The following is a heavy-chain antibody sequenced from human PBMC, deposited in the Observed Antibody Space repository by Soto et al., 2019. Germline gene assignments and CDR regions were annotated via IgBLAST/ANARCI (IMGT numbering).Heavy chain of an antibody. J-gene: IGHJ6*02. CDR2: ISGSGGST. V-gene: IGHV3-23*01. CDR3: AKVAPYSSSWYPGYYGMDV. D-gene: IGHD6-13*01. Sequence: WIRQPPGKGLEWVSAISGSGGSTYYADSVKGRFTISRDNSKNTLYLQMNSLRAKDTAVYYCAKVAPYSSSWYPGYYGMDVWGQGTTVTVSS.